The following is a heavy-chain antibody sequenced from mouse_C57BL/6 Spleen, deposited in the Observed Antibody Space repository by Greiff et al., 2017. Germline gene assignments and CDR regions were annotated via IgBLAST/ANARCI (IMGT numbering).Heavy chain of an antibody. J-gene: IGHJ4*01. D-gene: IGHD2-5*01. CDR1: GYTFTSYW. CDR2: IYPGSGST. CDR3: ARCSNYDAMDY. Sequence: QVQLQQPGAELVKPGASVKMSCKASGYTFTSYWITWVKQRPGQGLEWIGDIYPGSGSTNYNEKFKSKATLTVDTSSRTAYMQLSSLTSEDSAVYYCARCSNYDAMDYWGQGTSVTVSS. V-gene: IGHV1-55*01.